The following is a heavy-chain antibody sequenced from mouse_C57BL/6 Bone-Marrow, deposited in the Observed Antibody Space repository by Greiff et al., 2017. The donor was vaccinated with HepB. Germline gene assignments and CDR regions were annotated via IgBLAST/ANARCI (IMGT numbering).Heavy chain of an antibody. J-gene: IGHJ1*03. V-gene: IGHV5-2*01. CDR2: INSDGGST. D-gene: IGHD3-1*01. CDR3: ARRNLGHHWYFDV. Sequence: EVNVVESGGGLVQPGESLKLSCESNEYEFPSHDMSWVRKTPEKRLELVAAINSDGGSTYYPDTMERRFIISRDNTKKTLYLQMSSLRSEDTALYYCARRNLGHHWYFDVWGTGTTVTVSS. CDR1: EYEFPSHD.